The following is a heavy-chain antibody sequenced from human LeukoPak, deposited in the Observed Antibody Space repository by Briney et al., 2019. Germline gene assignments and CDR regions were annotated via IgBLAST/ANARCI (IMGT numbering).Heavy chain of an antibody. D-gene: IGHD3-16*01. J-gene: IGHJ6*02. CDR3: AREGGGPLRTGYYYGMDV. V-gene: IGHV4-4*02. CDR2: IHYTWST. Sequence: SGTLSLTCVISGASISDDNWWSWVRQPPGKGLEWLGEIHYTWSTHYSPFLKSRVTMSVDTSKNQFSLRLSSVTAADTAVYYCAREGGGPLRTGYYYGMDVWGQGTTVTVSS. CDR1: GASISDDNW.